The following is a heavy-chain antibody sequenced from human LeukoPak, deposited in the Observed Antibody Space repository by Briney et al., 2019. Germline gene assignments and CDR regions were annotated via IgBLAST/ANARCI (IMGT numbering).Heavy chain of an antibody. CDR2: MNPNSGNT. J-gene: IGHJ4*02. CDR3: ARGVTTEY. Sequence: ASVKVSCKASGYTFTGYYMHWVRQAPGQGLEWMGWMNPNSGNTGYAQKFQGRVTMTRNTSISTAYMELSSLRSEDTAVYYCARGVTTEYWGQGTLVTVSS. CDR1: GYTFTGYY. V-gene: IGHV1-8*02. D-gene: IGHD4-11*01.